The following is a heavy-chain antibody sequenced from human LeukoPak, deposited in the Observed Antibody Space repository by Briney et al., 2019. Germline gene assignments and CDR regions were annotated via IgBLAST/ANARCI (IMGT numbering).Heavy chain of an antibody. CDR3: ARARIQLWRTDFDY. D-gene: IGHD5-18*01. CDR1: GFTVSSND. J-gene: IGHJ4*01. V-gene: IGHV3-53*01. Sequence: GGSLRLSCAASGFTVSSNDMSWVRQAPGKGLECISVIYSGGSTDYADSVKGRLTISRDNSKNTLYLQMNSLRAEDTAVYYCARARIQLWRTDFDYWGQGTLVTVSS. CDR2: IYSGGST.